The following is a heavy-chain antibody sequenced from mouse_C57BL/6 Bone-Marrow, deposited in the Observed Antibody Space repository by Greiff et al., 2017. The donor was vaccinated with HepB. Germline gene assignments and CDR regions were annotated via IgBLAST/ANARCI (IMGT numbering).Heavy chain of an antibody. CDR2: INPNNGGT. J-gene: IGHJ4*01. D-gene: IGHD2-5*01. CDR1: GYTFTDYY. Sequence: EVQLQQSGPELVKPGASVKISCKASGYTFTDYYMNWVKQSHGKSLEWIGDINPNNGGTSYNQKFKGKATLTVDKSSSTAYMELRSLTSEDSAVYYCAREDHYSNYDAMDYWGQGTSVTVSS. V-gene: IGHV1-26*01. CDR3: AREDHYSNYDAMDY.